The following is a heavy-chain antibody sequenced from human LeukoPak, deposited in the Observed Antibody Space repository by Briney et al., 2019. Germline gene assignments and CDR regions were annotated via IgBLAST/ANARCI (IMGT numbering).Heavy chain of an antibody. Sequence: GGFLRLSCAASGFTFSSYAMHWVRQAPGKGLEWVAVISYDGSNKYYADSVKGRFTISRDNSKNTLYLQMNSLRAEDTAVYYCAREGCSSTSCYYYMDVWGKGTTVTVSS. D-gene: IGHD2-2*01. J-gene: IGHJ6*03. CDR1: GFTFSSYA. V-gene: IGHV3-30*01. CDR3: AREGCSSTSCYYYMDV. CDR2: ISYDGSNK.